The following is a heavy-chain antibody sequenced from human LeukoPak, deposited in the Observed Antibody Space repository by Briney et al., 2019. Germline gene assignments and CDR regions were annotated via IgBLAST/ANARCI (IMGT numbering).Heavy chain of an antibody. J-gene: IGHJ4*02. CDR1: GFTVSSNY. V-gene: IGHV3-66*01. CDR2: IYSGGST. Sequence: PGGSLRLSCAASGFTVSSNYMSWVRPAPGKGLEWVSAIYSGGSTYYAHSVKGRFTSSRDNSKDPLYLQMNSLRAEDTAVYYCARVRLPVLLWFGEFGYWGQGTLVTVSS. D-gene: IGHD3-10*01. CDR3: ARVRLPVLLWFGEFGY.